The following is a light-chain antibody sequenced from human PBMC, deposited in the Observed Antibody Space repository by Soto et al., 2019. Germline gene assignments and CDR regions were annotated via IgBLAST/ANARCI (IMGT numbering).Light chain of an antibody. Sequence: QAVVTQPASVSGSPGQSITISCTGTSSDVGGYNYVSWYQQHPGKAPKLMIYEVSNRPSGVSNRFSGSKSGNTASLTISGLQAEDEADYYCSSWGVVFGGGTKVTVL. CDR3: SSWGVV. CDR1: SSDVGGYNY. CDR2: EVS. V-gene: IGLV2-14*01. J-gene: IGLJ2*01.